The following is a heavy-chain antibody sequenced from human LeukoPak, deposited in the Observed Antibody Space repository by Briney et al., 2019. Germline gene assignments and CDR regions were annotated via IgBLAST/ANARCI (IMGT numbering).Heavy chain of an antibody. Sequence: ASVKVSCKATGGTFSSFTFTWVRQAPGQGLEWMGGIFPIVGAATYAQKFEGRLTISKDEFTTTAYMELSGLRSQDTAVYYCARDGVRWELPSAFDIWGQGTMVTVSS. CDR3: ARDGVRWELPSAFDI. J-gene: IGHJ3*02. CDR1: GGTFSSFT. V-gene: IGHV1-69*16. D-gene: IGHD1-26*01. CDR2: IFPIVGAA.